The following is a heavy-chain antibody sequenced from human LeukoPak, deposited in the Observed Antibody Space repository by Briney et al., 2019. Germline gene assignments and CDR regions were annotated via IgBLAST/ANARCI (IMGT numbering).Heavy chain of an antibody. CDR2: IYHSGST. CDR1: GGSISSSNW. CDR3: ARVTYSSSSSTTHFDY. Sequence: SETLSLTCAVSGGSISSSNWWSWVRQPPGKGLEWIGEIYHSGSTNYNPSLKSRVTISVDKSKNQFSLKLSPVTAADTAVYYCARVTYSSSSSTTHFDYWGQGTLVTVSS. J-gene: IGHJ4*02. V-gene: IGHV4-4*02. D-gene: IGHD6-6*01.